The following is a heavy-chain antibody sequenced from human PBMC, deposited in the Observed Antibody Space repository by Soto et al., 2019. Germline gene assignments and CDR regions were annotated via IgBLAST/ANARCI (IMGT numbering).Heavy chain of an antibody. CDR2: IDPSDSST. J-gene: IGHJ3*02. CDR3: ASHANDYGDYRAFDI. D-gene: IGHD4-17*01. Sequence: GESLKISCKGSGYSFTSYWISWVRQMPGKGLEWMGRIDPSDSSTNYSPSFQGHVTISADKSITTAYLQWSGLKASDTAKYYCASHANDYGDYRAFDIWGQGTMVTVSS. V-gene: IGHV5-10-1*01. CDR1: GYSFTSYW.